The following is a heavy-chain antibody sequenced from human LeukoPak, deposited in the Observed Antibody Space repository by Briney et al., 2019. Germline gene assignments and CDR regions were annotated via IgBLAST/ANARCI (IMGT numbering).Heavy chain of an antibody. V-gene: IGHV3-7*01. J-gene: IGHJ4*02. CDR1: RFPFSSYW. Sequence: GGSLRLSCAASRFPFSSYWMHWVRQAPGKGLEWVANIKQDGSEKYYVDSVKGRFTISRDNAKNSLYLQMNSLRAEDTAVYYCARERTLVAATRYHFDYWGQGTLVTVSS. CDR2: IKQDGSEK. CDR3: ARERTLVAATRYHFDY. D-gene: IGHD2-15*01.